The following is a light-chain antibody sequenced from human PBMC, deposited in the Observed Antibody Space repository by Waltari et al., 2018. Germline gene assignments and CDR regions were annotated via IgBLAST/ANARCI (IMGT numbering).Light chain of an antibody. CDR2: EDD. J-gene: IGLJ3*02. Sequence: FMLTQPHSVSESPGKTVTISCTRNSGSIARNYVHWYHQRPGGAPTIVIFEDDQRPSGVPDRFSGSIDSASNSASLTLSGLEIEDEGDYYCQSYDGGIWVFGGGTRLTVL. CDR3: QSYDGGIWV. CDR1: SGSIARNY. V-gene: IGLV6-57*04.